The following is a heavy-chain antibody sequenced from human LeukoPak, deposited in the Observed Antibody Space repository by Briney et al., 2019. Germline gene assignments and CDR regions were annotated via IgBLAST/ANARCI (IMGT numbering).Heavy chain of an antibody. CDR1: GYSFTSYW. Sequence: GESLKISCKGSGYSFTSYWIGWVRQMPGKGLEWMGIIYPGDSDTRYSPSFQGQVTISADKPIGTAYLQWSSLKASDTAMYYCARPGGDDFWSGYLAGAFDIWGQGTMVTVSS. CDR2: IYPGDSDT. D-gene: IGHD3-3*01. J-gene: IGHJ3*02. CDR3: ARPGGDDFWSGYLAGAFDI. V-gene: IGHV5-51*01.